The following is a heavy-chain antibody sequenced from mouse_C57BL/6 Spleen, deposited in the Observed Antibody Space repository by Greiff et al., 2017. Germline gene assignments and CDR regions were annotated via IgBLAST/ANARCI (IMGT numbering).Heavy chain of an antibody. CDR3: ARGGDYDAMDY. J-gene: IGHJ4*01. Sequence: QVQLKESGAELVRPGTSVKMSCKASGYTFTNYWIGWAKQRPGHGLEWIGDIYPGGGYTNYNEKFKGKATLTADKSSSTAYMQFSSLTSEDSAIYYCARGGDYDAMDYWGQGTSVTVSS. CDR1: GYTFTNYW. CDR2: IYPGGGYT. V-gene: IGHV1-63*01.